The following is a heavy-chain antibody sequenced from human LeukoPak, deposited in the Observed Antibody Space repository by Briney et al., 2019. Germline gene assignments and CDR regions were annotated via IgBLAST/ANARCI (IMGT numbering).Heavy chain of an antibody. CDR1: DYSISSGYY. D-gene: IGHD3-22*01. CDR2: IYHLGNS. Sequence: SETLSLTCIVSDYSISSGYYWGWIRQPPGKGLEWIGSIYHLGNSYYNPSLKSRVTISVDTSKNQFSLKMNSVTAADTAVYYCARHMGYYDSSGYNDYWGQGTLVTVSS. V-gene: IGHV4-38-2*02. J-gene: IGHJ4*02. CDR3: ARHMGYYDSSGYNDY.